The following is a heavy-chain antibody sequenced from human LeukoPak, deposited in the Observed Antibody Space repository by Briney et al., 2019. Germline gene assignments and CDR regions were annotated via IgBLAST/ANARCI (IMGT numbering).Heavy chain of an antibody. Sequence: PSETLSLTCTVSGGSISSYYWSWIRQSPGKGLEWIGYIYYSGSTNYNPSLKSRVTISVDTSKNQFSLKLSSVTAADTAVYYCARNNYGSGTPDWGQGTLVTVSS. CDR3: ARNNYGSGTPD. CDR1: GGSISSYY. J-gene: IGHJ4*02. CDR2: IYYSGST. V-gene: IGHV4-59*01. D-gene: IGHD3-10*01.